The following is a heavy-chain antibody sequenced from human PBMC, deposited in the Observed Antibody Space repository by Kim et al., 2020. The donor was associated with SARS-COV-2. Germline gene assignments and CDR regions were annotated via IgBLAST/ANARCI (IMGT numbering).Heavy chain of an antibody. CDR2: MNPNSGNT. J-gene: IGHJ4*02. CDR1: GYTFTSYD. V-gene: IGHV1-8*01. CDR3: AGGHVSYSSSYRSYYFDF. D-gene: IGHD6-13*01. Sequence: ASVKVSCKASGYTFTSYDINWVRQATGQGLEWVGWMNPNSGNTGYAQKFQGRVTMTRNTSITTAYMELNSLRSEDTAVYYCAGGHVSYSSSYRSYYFDFWGQGTLVTVSS.